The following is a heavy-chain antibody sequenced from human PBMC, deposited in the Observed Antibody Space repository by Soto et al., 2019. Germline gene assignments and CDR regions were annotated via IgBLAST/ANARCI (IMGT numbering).Heavy chain of an antibody. Sequence: QVQLVQSGAEVKKPGSSVKVSCKASGGTFSNYAIAWVRQAPGQGLEWMGGLIPISGTANYAQKFQGRVTVAAAETTSTASVGLRSLRSEDTAVYYCARGPYGYYEKSRYYYADYFPHWVQGTIDAVSS. CDR3: ARGPYGYYEKSRYYYADYFPH. D-gene: IGHD3-22*01. CDR1: GGTFSNYA. J-gene: IGHJ1*01. V-gene: IGHV1-69*12. CDR2: LIPISGTA.